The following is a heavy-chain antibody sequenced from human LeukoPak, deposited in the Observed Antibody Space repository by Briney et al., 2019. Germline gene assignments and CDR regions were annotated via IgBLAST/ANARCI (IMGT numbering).Heavy chain of an antibody. CDR2: ISSSSSTI. CDR3: ARDGEGIAARPDAFDI. J-gene: IGHJ3*02. D-gene: IGHD6-6*01. Sequence: PGGSLRLSCAASGFTFSSYAMSWVRQAPGKGLEWVSYISSSSSTIYYADSVKGRFTISRDNAKNSLYLQMNSLRAEDTAVYYCARDGEGIAARPDAFDIWGQGTMVTVSS. V-gene: IGHV3-48*04. CDR1: GFTFSSYA.